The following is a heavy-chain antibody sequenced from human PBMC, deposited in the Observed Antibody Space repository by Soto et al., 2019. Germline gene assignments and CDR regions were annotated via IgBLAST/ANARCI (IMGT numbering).Heavy chain of an antibody. CDR3: ARERINWGAGTIDY. CDR1: GGSISSSSYY. V-gene: IGHV4-39*02. D-gene: IGHD6-13*01. Sequence: QLQLQESGPGLVKPSETLSLTCTVSGGSISSSSYYWGWIRQPPGKGLEWIGSIYYSGSTYYNPSLNIHVTLSVDTPKHQFPLKLTSVTAADTAVYYWARERINWGAGTIDYWGQGILVTVSS. J-gene: IGHJ4*02. CDR2: IYYSGST.